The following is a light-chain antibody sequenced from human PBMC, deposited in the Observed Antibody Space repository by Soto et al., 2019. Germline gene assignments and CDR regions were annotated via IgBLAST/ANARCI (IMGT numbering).Light chain of an antibody. CDR3: QQYDSSLSIT. J-gene: IGKJ5*01. CDR1: QSVSSNY. Sequence: EIVLTQSPGTLSLSPGERATLSCRASQSVSSNYFAWYQQKPGQAPRLLIHGASRRATGIPDRFSGSGSGTDFTLTISRLEPEDFAVYYCQQYDSSLSITFGQGTRLEIK. CDR2: GAS. V-gene: IGKV3-20*01.